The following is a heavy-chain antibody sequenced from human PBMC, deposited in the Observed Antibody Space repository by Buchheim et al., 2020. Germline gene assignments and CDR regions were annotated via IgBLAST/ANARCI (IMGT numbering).Heavy chain of an antibody. J-gene: IGHJ4*02. V-gene: IGHV3-74*01. CDR3: ERGYYYGFVY. D-gene: IGHD3-10*01. CDR1: GFTFSGYW. Sequence: EVQLVESGGGFVQPGGSLRLSCAASGFTFSGYWMHWVRQAPGKGLVWVSRINSDGTTTHADSVKGRFTTSRDNAKNTLYLQMNSLRAEDTAVYYCERGYYYGFVYWGQGAL. CDR2: INSDGTT.